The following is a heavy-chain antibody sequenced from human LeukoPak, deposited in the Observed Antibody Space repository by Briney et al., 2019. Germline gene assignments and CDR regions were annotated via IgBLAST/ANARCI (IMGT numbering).Heavy chain of an antibody. D-gene: IGHD6-13*01. Sequence: PGGSLRLSCAASGFTFSSYSMNWVRQAPGKGLEWVSYISSSSSTIYYADSVKGRFTISRDNAKNSLYLQMNSLRAEDTALYYCARLKVAAGSNFDYWGQGTLVTVSS. CDR3: ARLKVAAGSNFDY. V-gene: IGHV3-48*04. J-gene: IGHJ4*02. CDR2: ISSSSSTI. CDR1: GFTFSSYS.